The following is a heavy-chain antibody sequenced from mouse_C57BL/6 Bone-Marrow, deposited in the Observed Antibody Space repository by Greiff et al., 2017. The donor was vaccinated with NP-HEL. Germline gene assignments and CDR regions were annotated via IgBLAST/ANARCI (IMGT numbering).Heavy chain of an antibody. J-gene: IGHJ3*01. Sequence: QVQLQQPGAELVKPGASVKLSCKASGYTFTTYWLQWVKQRPGQGLEWIGELDPSDSYTNYNQKFKGKATLTVDTSSSTANMQLSSLKSEDSAVYYCARKAYYGRSYEFAYWGQGTLVTVSA. CDR3: ARKAYYGRSYEFAY. CDR1: GYTFTTYW. V-gene: IGHV1-50*01. D-gene: IGHD1-1*01. CDR2: LDPSDSYT.